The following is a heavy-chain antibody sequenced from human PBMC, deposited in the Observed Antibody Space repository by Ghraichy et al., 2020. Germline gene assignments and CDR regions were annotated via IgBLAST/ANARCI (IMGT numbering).Heavy chain of an antibody. CDR3: AGEYRYCSSTSCRIPYYYYYGMDV. Sequence: SETLSLTCAVYGGSFSGYYWSWIRQPPGKGLEWIGEINHSGSTNYNPSLKSRVTISVDTSKNQFSLKLSSVTAADTAVYYCAGEYRYCSSTSCRIPYYYYYGMDVWGQGTTVTVSS. CDR2: INHSGST. D-gene: IGHD2-2*01. J-gene: IGHJ6*02. V-gene: IGHV4-34*01. CDR1: GGSFSGYY.